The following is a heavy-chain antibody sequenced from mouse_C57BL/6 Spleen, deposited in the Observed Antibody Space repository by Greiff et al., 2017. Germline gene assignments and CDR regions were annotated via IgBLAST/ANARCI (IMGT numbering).Heavy chain of an antibody. J-gene: IGHJ4*01. V-gene: IGHV5-16*01. CDR3: AREADAMDY. Sequence: VQLKESAGGLVQPGSSMKLSCTASGFNFSDYYMAWVRQVPEKGLEWVANINYDGSSTYYLDSLKSRFIISKDNAKNILYLQMSSLKSEDTATYYFAREADAMDYWGQGTSVTVSS. CDR1: GFNFSDYY. CDR2: INYDGSST.